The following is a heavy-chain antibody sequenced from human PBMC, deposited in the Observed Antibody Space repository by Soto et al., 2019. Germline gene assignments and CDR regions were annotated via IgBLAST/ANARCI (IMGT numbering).Heavy chain of an antibody. V-gene: IGHV4-34*01. Sequence: QVQLQQWGAGLLKPSETLSLTCAVYGGSFSGYYWSWIRQPPGKGLEWIGEINHSGSTNYNPSLKSRVTISVDTSKNQFSLKLSSVTAADTAVYYCARGFRGCTMVRGVMPFDYWGQGTLVTVSS. CDR1: GGSFSGYY. D-gene: IGHD3-10*01. CDR3: ARGFRGCTMVRGVMPFDY. CDR2: INHSGST. J-gene: IGHJ4*02.